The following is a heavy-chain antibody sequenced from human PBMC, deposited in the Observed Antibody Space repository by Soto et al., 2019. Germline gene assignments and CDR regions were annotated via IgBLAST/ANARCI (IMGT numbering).Heavy chain of an antibody. Sequence: QVQLQESGPGLVKPSQTLSLTCTVSGGSISSGDYYWSWIRQHPGKGLEWIGYIYYSGTTYYNASLQSRTTRSVDTSKNQFSLKLNSVTAADTAVYYCARRSRESHYFDYWGQGTLVTVSS. CDR1: GGSISSGDYY. J-gene: IGHJ4*02. D-gene: IGHD1-26*01. CDR3: ARRSRESHYFDY. V-gene: IGHV4-31*03. CDR2: IYYSGTT.